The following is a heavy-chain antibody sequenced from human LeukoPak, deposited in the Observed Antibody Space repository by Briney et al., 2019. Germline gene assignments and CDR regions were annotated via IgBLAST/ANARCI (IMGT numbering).Heavy chain of an antibody. CDR3: ARAYYYGSGPTSKPSDY. CDR2: ISSSSSYI. J-gene: IGHJ4*02. CDR1: GFTFSSYS. Sequence: GGSLRLSCAASGFTFSSYSMNWVRQAPGKGLEGVSSISSSSSYIYYADSVKGRFTISRDNAKNSLYLQMNSLRAEDTAVYYCARAYYYGSGPTSKPSDYWGQGTLVTVSS. D-gene: IGHD3-10*01. V-gene: IGHV3-21*01.